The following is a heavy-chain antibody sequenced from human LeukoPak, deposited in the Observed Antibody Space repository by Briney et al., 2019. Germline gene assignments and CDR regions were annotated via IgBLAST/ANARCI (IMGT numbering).Heavy chain of an antibody. CDR2: IRYVVSNK. J-gene: IGHJ4*02. D-gene: IGHD1-14*01. CDR3: AKGDKPGY. CDR1: GFTFSSYA. V-gene: IGHV3-30*02. Sequence: GGALRLSCADSGFTFSSYAMSWVRQAPGKGLEWMAFIRYVVSNKYSAESVKSRVTISRDNSKNTLYLQMNSLRTEDTAVYYCAKGDKPGYWGQGTLITVSS.